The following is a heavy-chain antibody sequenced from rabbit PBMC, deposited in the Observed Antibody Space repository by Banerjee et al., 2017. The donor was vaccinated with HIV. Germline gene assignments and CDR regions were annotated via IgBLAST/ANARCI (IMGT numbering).Heavy chain of an antibody. V-gene: IGHV1S45*01. D-gene: IGHD4-1*01. J-gene: IGHJ4*01. CDR2: INFITGYS. CDR3: SRDLFAVSGWSANL. CDR1: GVSFSEDYV. Sequence: EQLEESGGGLVKPEGSLTLTCTASGVSFSEDYVMCWVRQAPGKGLEWIACINFITGYSAYSSCWKGRCLIFRTTSSTVTLQMISRLAVDTATYFFSRDLFAVSGWSANLWGQGTLVTVS.